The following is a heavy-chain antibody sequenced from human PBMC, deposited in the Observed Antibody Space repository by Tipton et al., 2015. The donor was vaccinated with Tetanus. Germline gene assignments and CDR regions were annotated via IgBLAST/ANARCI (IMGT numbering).Heavy chain of an antibody. J-gene: IGHJ3*02. CDR1: GYTFTSYY. D-gene: IGHD3-22*01. CDR2: INPSGGST. V-gene: IGHV1-46*01. CDR3: ATSHTESSGAVDI. Sequence: QLVQSGAEVKKPGASVKVSCKASGYTFTSYYMHWVRQAPGQGLEWMGIINPSGGSTSYPQKFQDRVTMTRDTSPSTVYMELSSLRSEDAAVDYCATSHTESSGAVDIWGQVTVVPVSS.